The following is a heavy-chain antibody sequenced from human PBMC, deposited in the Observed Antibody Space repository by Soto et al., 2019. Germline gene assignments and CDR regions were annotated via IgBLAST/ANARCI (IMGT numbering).Heavy chain of an antibody. CDR1: GGSISSYY. CDR2: IYYSGST. CDR3: ARCHPYSLKTANWFDP. V-gene: IGHV4-59*01. D-gene: IGHD5-18*01. Sequence: PSETLSLTCTVSGGSISSYYWSWIRQPPGKGLEWIGYIYYSGSTNYNPSLKSRVTISVDTSKNQFSLKLSSVTAADTAVYYCARCHPYSLKTANWFDPWGQGTLVTVSS. J-gene: IGHJ5*02.